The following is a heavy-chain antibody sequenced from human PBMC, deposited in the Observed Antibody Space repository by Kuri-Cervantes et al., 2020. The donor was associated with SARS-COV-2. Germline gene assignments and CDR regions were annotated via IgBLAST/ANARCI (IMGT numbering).Heavy chain of an antibody. V-gene: IGHV3-30-3*01. CDR1: GFTFSSYA. D-gene: IGHD4-17*01. CDR2: ISYDGSNK. J-gene: IGHJ4*02. CDR3: AREALTTVIDY. Sequence: GESLKISCAASGFTFSSYAMHWVRQAPGKGPEWVAVISYDGSNKYYADSVKGRFTISRDNSKNTLYLQMNSLRAEDTAVYYCAREALTTVIDYWGQGTLVTVSS.